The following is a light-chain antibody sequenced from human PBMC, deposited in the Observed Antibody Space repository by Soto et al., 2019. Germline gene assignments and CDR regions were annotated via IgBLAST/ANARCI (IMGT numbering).Light chain of an antibody. J-gene: IGKJ2*01. CDR2: GAS. V-gene: IGKV3-20*01. Sequence: EIVLTQSPGTLSLSPGERATLSCRASQSFSSSYLAWYQQKPGQAPRLLIYGASRRATGIPDRFSGSGSGTDFTHTISRLEPEDFAVYYCQQYGSSPRTFGQGTKLEIK. CDR1: QSFSSSY. CDR3: QQYGSSPRT.